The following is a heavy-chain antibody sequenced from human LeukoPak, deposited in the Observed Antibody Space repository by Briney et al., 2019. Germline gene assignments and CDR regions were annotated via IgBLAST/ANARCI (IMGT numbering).Heavy chain of an antibody. J-gene: IGHJ5*02. Sequence: ASVKVSCKASGGTFSSYAISWVRQAPGQGLEWMGGIIPIFGTANYAQKFQGGVTITTDEPTSTAYMELSSLRSEDTAVYYCASVNMVRGNWFDPWGQGTLVTVSS. CDR3: ASVNMVRGNWFDP. D-gene: IGHD3-10*01. V-gene: IGHV1-69*05. CDR2: IIPIFGTA. CDR1: GGTFSSYA.